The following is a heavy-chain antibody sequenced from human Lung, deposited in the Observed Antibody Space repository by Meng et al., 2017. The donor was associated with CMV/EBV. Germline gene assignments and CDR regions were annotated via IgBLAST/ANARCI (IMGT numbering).Heavy chain of an antibody. V-gene: IGHV5-51*01. CDR2: IYPGDSDT. D-gene: IGHD1-20*01. CDR3: GRHLTEYYFDY. Sequence: GEXXKISCKGSGYSFTSYWIGWVRQMPGKGLEWMGIIYPGDSDTRYSPSFQGQVTISADKSISTAYLQWSSLKASDTAMYYCGRHLTEYYFDYWSQGTLVTAS. J-gene: IGHJ4*02. CDR1: GYSFTSYW.